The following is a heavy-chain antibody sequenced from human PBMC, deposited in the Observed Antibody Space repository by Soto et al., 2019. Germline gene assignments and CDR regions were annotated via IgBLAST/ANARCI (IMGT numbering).Heavy chain of an antibody. V-gene: IGHV5-51*01. D-gene: IGHD6-13*01. Sequence: PGESLKISCKGSGYSFSNYWIGWVRQMPGKGLEWMGIIYPGDSDTRYSPSFQGQVTISADKSISTAYLQWSSLKASDTAMYYCARTSAAGKYYYGMDVWGQGTTVTAP. CDR1: GYSFSNYW. J-gene: IGHJ6*02. CDR3: ARTSAAGKYYYGMDV. CDR2: IYPGDSDT.